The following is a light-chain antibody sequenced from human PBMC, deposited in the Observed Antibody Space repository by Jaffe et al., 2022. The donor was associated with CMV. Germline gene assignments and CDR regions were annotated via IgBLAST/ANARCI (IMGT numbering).Light chain of an antibody. Sequence: DIQMTQSPSSLSASVGDRVTITCRASQAISNYLVWFQQRPGKAPKSLIYVASSLQSGVPSKFSGSGSGTDFTLTISSLQPEDFGTYYCQQYKSYPITFGQGTRLEIK. J-gene: IGKJ5*01. V-gene: IGKV1-16*02. CDR3: QQYKSYPIT. CDR1: QAISNY. CDR2: VAS.